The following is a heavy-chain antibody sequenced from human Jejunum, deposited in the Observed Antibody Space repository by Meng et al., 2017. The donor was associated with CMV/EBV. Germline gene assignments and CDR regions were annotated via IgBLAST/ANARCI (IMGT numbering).Heavy chain of an antibody. CDR2: INTNTGNP. CDR1: GYNFTSNN. Sequence: CKASGYNFTSNNIIWVRQAPGRGPEWMGWINTNTGNPTYAQGFTGRFVFSLDTSVSTTYLQISSLKAEDTAVYYCARDGLSGRYFDYWGQGTLVTVSS. D-gene: IGHD1-26*01. J-gene: IGHJ4*02. V-gene: IGHV7-4-1*02. CDR3: ARDGLSGRYFDY.